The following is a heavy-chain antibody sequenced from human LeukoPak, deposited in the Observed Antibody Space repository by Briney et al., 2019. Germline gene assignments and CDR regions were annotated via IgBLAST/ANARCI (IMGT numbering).Heavy chain of an antibody. CDR1: GYKFTNYA. J-gene: IGHJ4*02. D-gene: IGHD1-1*01. Sequence: ASVKVSCKASGYKFTNYAMNWVRQAPGQGLEWMGWISAYNGNTEYAQKFQGRVTLATDASTSTAYMELRSLTSDDTAVYFCARVYWNGGRDFDYWGQGTLVTVSS. CDR2: ISAYNGNT. V-gene: IGHV1-18*01. CDR3: ARVYWNGGRDFDY.